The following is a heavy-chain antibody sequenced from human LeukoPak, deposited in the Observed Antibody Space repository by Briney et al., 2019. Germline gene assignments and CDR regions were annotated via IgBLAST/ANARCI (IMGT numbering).Heavy chain of an antibody. J-gene: IGHJ4*02. CDR2: ILPIFGTT. D-gene: IGHD4-17*01. Sequence: GASVKVSCKASGGTFSNYAISWVRQAPGQGLEWMGGILPIFGTTNYAQKFQGRVTITADESTSTAYMELSSLRSEDTAVYYCARGNMDYGDYTPSTYFDYWGQGTLVTVSS. CDR3: ARGNMDYGDYTPSTYFDY. V-gene: IGHV1-69*13. CDR1: GGTFSNYA.